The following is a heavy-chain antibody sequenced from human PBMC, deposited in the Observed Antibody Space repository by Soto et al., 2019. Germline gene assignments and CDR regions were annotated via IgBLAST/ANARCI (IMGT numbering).Heavy chain of an antibody. D-gene: IGHD3-22*01. V-gene: IGHV1-69*01. CDR2: IIPISGIT. Sequence: QVQLVQSGAEVRKPGSSVKVSCQASGGTFSNHAISWVRQAPGQGPEWMGGIIPISGITSYPQKFQGRVTISAAEAMTTAYMELSSLSSEDTAVSYCARGPDRSGFYLFDFWGQGTLVTVSS. CDR1: GGTFSNHA. J-gene: IGHJ4*02. CDR3: ARGPDRSGFYLFDF.